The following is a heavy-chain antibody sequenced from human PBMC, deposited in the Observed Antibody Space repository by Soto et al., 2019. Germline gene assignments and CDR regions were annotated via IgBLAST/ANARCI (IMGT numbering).Heavy chain of an antibody. Sequence: GGSLRLSSAASGFTFSSFAMSWVRQAPGKGLEWVSSISTTDATYYADSVKGHFTISRDNFKNTLYLQMNSLRVEDTAIYYCAKNYYFDSWGPGTLVTVSS. CDR1: GFTFSSFA. CDR3: AKNYYFDS. CDR2: ISTTDAT. J-gene: IGHJ4*02. V-gene: IGHV3-23*01.